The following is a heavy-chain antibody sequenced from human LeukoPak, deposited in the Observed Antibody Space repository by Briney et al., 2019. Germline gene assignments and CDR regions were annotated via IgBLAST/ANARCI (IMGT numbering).Heavy chain of an antibody. Sequence: ASVKVSCKASGYTFTGYYMHWVRQAPGQGLEWMGWINPNSGSTNYAQKFQGRVTMTRDTSISTAYMELSRLRSDDTAVYYCARYYYDSSGYDAFDIWGQGTMVTVSS. CDR3: ARYYYDSSGYDAFDI. V-gene: IGHV1-2*02. CDR1: GYTFTGYY. J-gene: IGHJ3*02. D-gene: IGHD3-22*01. CDR2: INPNSGST.